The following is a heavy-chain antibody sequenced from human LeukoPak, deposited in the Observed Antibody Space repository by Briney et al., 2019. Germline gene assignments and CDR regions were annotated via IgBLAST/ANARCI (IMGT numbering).Heavy chain of an antibody. J-gene: IGHJ6*03. CDR2: IIPIFGTA. V-gene: IGHV1-69*13. CDR1: GGTFSSYA. CDR3: ARGPPPAYYYYHYMDV. Sequence: SVKVSCKASGGTFSSYAISWVRQAPGQGLEWMGGIIPIFGTANYAQKFQGRVTITADESTSTAHMELSSLTSDDTAVYYCARGPPPAYYYYHYMDVWGKGTTVTVSS.